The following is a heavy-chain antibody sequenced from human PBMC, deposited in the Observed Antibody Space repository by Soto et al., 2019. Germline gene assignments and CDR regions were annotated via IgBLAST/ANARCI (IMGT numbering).Heavy chain of an antibody. D-gene: IGHD6-13*01. CDR1: GGNFRSES. V-gene: IGHV1-69*15. J-gene: IGHJ3*02. CDR2: IIPFFGTS. CDR3: ARGHEFVGTSDAYDI. Sequence: QVHLVQSGAEVKKPGSSVKVSCKASGGNFRSESINWVRQAPGQGLEWMGRIIPFFGTSDYAQKFQGRLTITADESTTTAYMELSSLTSQDTAVYYCARGHEFVGTSDAYDIWGQGTMVIVSS.